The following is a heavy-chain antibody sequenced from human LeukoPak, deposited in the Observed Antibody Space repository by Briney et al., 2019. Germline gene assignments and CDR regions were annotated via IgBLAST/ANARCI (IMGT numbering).Heavy chain of an antibody. CDR1: GGTFSSYA. CDR2: IIPIFGTA. Sequence: SVKVSCKASGGTFSSYAISWVRQAPGQGLEWMGGIIPIFGTANYAQKFQGRVTITADESTSTAYMELSSLRSEDTAVYYCARGVEMATIPYYFDYWGQGTLVTVSS. D-gene: IGHD5-24*01. J-gene: IGHJ4*02. CDR3: ARGVEMATIPYYFDY. V-gene: IGHV1-69*13.